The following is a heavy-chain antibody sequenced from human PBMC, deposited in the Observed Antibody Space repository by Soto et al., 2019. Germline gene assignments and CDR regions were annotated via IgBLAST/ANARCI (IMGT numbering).Heavy chain of an antibody. CDR1: GDVFSTDT. CDR3: ATLGAQNDH. D-gene: IGHD3-16*01. V-gene: IGHV1-69*09. Sequence: QVVLLQSGADVKEPGSSVNISCKTFGDVFSTDTINWVRQAPGQGLLWMGSIIPFLNLSNIEPTIMDRLSSTADESPGTASLKLRDLTREDTAIDFCATLGAQNDHWGHGTRITVSS. CDR2: IIPFLNLS. J-gene: IGHJ5*02.